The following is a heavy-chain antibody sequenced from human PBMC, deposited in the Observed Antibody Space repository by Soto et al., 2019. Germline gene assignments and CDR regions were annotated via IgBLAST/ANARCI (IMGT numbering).Heavy chain of an antibody. Sequence: GASVKVSCKASGFTFTSSAVQWVRQARGQRLEWIGWIVVGSGNTNYAKKFQERVTITRDMSTSTAYMELSSLRSEDTAVYYCAAADDYVWGSYRYTLGAFDIWGQGTMVTVSS. D-gene: IGHD3-16*02. CDR2: IVVGSGNT. J-gene: IGHJ3*02. CDR3: AAADDYVWGSYRYTLGAFDI. CDR1: GFTFTSSA. V-gene: IGHV1-58*01.